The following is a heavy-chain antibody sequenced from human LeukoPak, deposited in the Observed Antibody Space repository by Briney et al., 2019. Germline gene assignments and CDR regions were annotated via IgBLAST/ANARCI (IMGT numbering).Heavy chain of an antibody. D-gene: IGHD3-16*02. Sequence: SETLSLTCTVSGGSISSHFWSWIRQPPGKGLEWIGYIFYSGTTKYNPSLRSRVTISVDTSKNQFSLKLSSVTAADTAVYYCARGDYDYVWGSYRYGRFDPWGQGTLVTVSS. V-gene: IGHV4-59*11. CDR3: ARGDYDYVWGSYRYGRFDP. CDR2: IFYSGTT. J-gene: IGHJ5*02. CDR1: GGSISSHF.